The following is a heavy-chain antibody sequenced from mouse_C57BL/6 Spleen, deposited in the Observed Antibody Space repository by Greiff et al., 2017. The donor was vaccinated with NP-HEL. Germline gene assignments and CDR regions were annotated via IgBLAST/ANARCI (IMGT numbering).Heavy chain of an antibody. CDR1: GFTFSDYG. Sequence: EVMLVESGGGLVKPGGSLKLSCAASGFTFSDYGMHWVRQAPEKGLEWVAYISSGSSTIYYADTVKGRFTISRDNAKNTLFLQMTSLRSEDTAMYYCARPRATVVPYAMDYWGQGTSVTVSS. D-gene: IGHD1-1*01. V-gene: IGHV5-17*01. CDR3: ARPRATVVPYAMDY. J-gene: IGHJ4*01. CDR2: ISSGSSTI.